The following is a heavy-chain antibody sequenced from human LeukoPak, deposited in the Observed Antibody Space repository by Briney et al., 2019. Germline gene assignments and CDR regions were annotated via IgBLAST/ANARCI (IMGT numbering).Heavy chain of an antibody. CDR1: EFTFSSYA. Sequence: GGSLRLSCEASEFTFSSYAMIWVRQAPGKGLEWVSVISGSGGGTYYGDSVKGRFTISRDNSKNTLHLHMNSLRAEDTAVYYCAKIEESYGPLGYWGQGTLVTVSS. V-gene: IGHV3-23*01. CDR2: ISGSGGGT. J-gene: IGHJ4*02. D-gene: IGHD5-18*01. CDR3: AKIEESYGPLGY.